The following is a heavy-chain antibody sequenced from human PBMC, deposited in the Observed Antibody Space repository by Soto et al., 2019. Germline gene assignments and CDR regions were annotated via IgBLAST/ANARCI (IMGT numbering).Heavy chain of an antibody. CDR2: INHSGST. CDR1: GGSFSGFF. V-gene: IGHV4-34*01. D-gene: IGHD3-10*01. CDR3: ARGRGAF. J-gene: IGHJ4*02. Sequence: QVQLQQWGAGLLKPSETLSLTCAVSGGSFSGFFWSWVRQSPDKGLEWIGEINHSGSTNYNPSLKSRVTMSVDTSKNQFSLKLSSVTAADTAVYYCARGRGAFWGQGSLVTVSS.